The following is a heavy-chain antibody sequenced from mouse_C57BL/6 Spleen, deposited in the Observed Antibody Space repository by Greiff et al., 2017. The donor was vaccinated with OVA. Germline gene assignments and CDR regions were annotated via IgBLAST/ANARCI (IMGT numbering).Heavy chain of an antibody. CDR2: SRNKANDYTT. J-gene: IGHJ4*01. V-gene: IGHV7-1*01. CDR1: GFTFSDFY. D-gene: IGHD3-3*01. CDR3: ARDARGYAMDY. Sequence: EVQRVESGGGLVQSGRSLRLSCATSGFTFSDFYMEWVRQAPGKGLEWIAASRNKANDYTTEYSASVKGRFIVSRDTSQSILYLQMNALRAEDTAIYYCARDARGYAMDYWGQGTSVTVSS.